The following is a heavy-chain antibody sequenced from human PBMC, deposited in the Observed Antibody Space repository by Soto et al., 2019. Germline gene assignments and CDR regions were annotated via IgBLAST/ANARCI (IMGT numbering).Heavy chain of an antibody. J-gene: IGHJ6*02. V-gene: IGHV1-3*01. CDR3: ARAGATGSYGLGSYYYYGMDV. Sequence: ASVKVSCKASGYTFTSYGIHWVRQAPGQRLEWMGWINAANGDTKYSPKFQGRVTITRDTSASTAYMELSSLRSEDTAVYYCARAGATGSYGLGSYYYYGMDVWGQGTTVTVSS. D-gene: IGHD5-18*01. CDR2: INAANGDT. CDR1: GYTFTSYG.